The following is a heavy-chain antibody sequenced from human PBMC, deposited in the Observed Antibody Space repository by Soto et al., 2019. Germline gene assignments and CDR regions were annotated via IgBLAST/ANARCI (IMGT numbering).Heavy chain of an antibody. Sequence: GGSLRLSCAASGFTFSSYAMSGVRQAPGKGLEWVSAISGSGGSTYYEDSVKGRFTISRDNSKTTLYLQMTSLRAEDTAEYYYAKDSPELAAASMDFDHWGQGALVTVSS. V-gene: IGHV3-23*01. CDR3: AKDSPELAAASMDFDH. J-gene: IGHJ4*02. D-gene: IGHD6-13*01. CDR2: ISGSGGST. CDR1: GFTFSSYA.